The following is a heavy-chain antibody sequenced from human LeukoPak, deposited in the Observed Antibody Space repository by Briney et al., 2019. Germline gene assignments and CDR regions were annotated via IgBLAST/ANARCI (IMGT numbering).Heavy chain of an antibody. Sequence: GGTLRLSCAASGFTFSSYGMHWVRQAAGKGLEWVAFIRYDGSNKYYADSVKGRFTISRDDSKNTLYLQLNSLRAEDTAVYYCARDPGAVVTGPGGVDYFDYWGQGTLVTVSS. J-gene: IGHJ4*02. V-gene: IGHV3-30*02. CDR3: ARDPGAVVTGPGGVDYFDY. CDR2: IRYDGSNK. CDR1: GFTFSSYG. D-gene: IGHD4-23*01.